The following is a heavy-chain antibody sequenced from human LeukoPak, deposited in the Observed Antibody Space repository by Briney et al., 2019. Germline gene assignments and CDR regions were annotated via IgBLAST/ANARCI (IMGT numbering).Heavy chain of an antibody. J-gene: IGHJ4*02. D-gene: IGHD6-19*01. Sequence: GGCLRLSSAASGLTPSSFEMNWVRQAPGKGLEWVSYIGTGGSPIYYTDYVKGRFNISRNNAKNSLYLQMNTLRGEDTAFYYCARGLGTKIAVSAYYFDYWGQGTLVTVSS. CDR2: IGTGGSPI. CDR1: GLTPSSFE. V-gene: IGHV3-48*03. CDR3: ARGLGTKIAVSAYYFDY.